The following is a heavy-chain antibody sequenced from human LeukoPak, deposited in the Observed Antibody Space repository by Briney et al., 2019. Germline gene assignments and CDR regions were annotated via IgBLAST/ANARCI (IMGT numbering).Heavy chain of an antibody. D-gene: IGHD6-19*01. V-gene: IGHV3-23*01. CDR2: ISGSGAAT. J-gene: IGHJ4*02. Sequence: GSLRLSCAASGFTFSNYAMNWVRQAPGKGLEWVSAISGSGAATFNADSVKGRFTISRDNSKNTLYLQMNSLRAEDTAVYYCAKDLSSGWYPYYFDFFGRGTQATVSS. CDR3: AKDLSSGWYPYYFDF. CDR1: GFTFSNYA.